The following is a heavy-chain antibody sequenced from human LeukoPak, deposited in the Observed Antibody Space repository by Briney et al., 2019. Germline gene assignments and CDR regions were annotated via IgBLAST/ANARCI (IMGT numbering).Heavy chain of an antibody. J-gene: IGHJ4*02. V-gene: IGHV4-39*02. CDR2: IYYSGST. CDR1: GGSISSCSYY. CDR3: ARYDAYNSGWHDY. Sequence: PSETLSLTCTVSGGSISSCSYYWGWIRHPPGKSPEGFGNIYYSGSTYYNPSLKRRVHISVDTPKNPFSLKLSSVTAADTAVFYCARYDAYNSGWHDYWAQGTLVPVSS. D-gene: IGHD6-19*01.